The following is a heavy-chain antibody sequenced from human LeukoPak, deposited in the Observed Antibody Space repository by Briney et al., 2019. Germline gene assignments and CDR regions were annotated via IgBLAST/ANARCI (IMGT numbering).Heavy chain of an antibody. CDR2: MNPNSGNT. CDR1: GYTFTSYD. J-gene: IGHJ5*02. D-gene: IGHD2-2*01. V-gene: IGHV1-8*03. Sequence: ASVKVSCKASGYTFTSYDINWVRQATGQGLEWMGWMNPNSGNTGYAQKFQGRVTITRNTSISTAYMELSSLRSEDTAVYYCARGPNYCSSTSCYSGWFDPWGQGTLVTVSS. CDR3: ARGPNYCSSTSCYSGWFDP.